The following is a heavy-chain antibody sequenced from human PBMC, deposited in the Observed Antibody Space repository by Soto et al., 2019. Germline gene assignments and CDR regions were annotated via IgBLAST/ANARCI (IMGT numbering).Heavy chain of an antibody. J-gene: IGHJ4*02. V-gene: IGHV4-59*01. CDR1: GGSFHNFY. Sequence: SETLSLTCNLSGGSFHNFYWLWIRQPPGKGLEWVGHAHYSGSTNYSPSLNSRATISLDTSKSQLSLKLRSVTAADTAMYFCARGVDYSATSGYFSFDSWGQGIPVTVSS. CDR2: AHYSGST. D-gene: IGHD3-3*01. CDR3: ARGVDYSATSGYFSFDS.